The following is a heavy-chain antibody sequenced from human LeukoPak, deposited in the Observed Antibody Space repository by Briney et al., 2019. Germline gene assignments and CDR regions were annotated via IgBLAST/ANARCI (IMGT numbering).Heavy chain of an antibody. CDR1: GFTFGDYA. Sequence: GRSLRLSCTASGFTFGDYAMSWVRQASGRRLEWVGHIRPKANNYATAYAASVKGRFAISRDDSKNTAYLQLNSLKTEDTAVYYCSRHEALPGDYWGQGTLVTVSS. CDR3: SRHEALPGDY. D-gene: IGHD2-21*02. CDR2: IRPKANNYAT. V-gene: IGHV3-73*01. J-gene: IGHJ4*02.